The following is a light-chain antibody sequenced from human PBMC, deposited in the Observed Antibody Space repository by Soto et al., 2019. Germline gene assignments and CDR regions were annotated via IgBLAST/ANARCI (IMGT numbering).Light chain of an antibody. CDR2: GNS. CDR1: SSNIGAGYD. Sequence: QSVLTQPPSVSGAPGQSVTISCTGSSSNIGAGYDVHWYQQFPGAAPKLLIYGNSNRPSGVPDRFSGSKSGTSASLAISGLLAGDEADYYCQSYVGSLYVFGSGTKLTVL. J-gene: IGLJ1*01. V-gene: IGLV1-40*01. CDR3: QSYVGSLYV.